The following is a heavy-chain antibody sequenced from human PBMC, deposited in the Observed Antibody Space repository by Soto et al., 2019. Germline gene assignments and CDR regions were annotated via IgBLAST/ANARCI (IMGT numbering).Heavy chain of an antibody. Sequence: GGSLRLSCAASGFTFSSYWMHWGRQAPGKGLVWVSRINSDGSSTSYAASVKGRFTISRDNAKNTLYLQMNSLRAEDTAVYYCASSQPENNWFDPWGQGTLVTV. CDR3: ASSQPENNWFDP. V-gene: IGHV3-74*01. CDR2: INSDGSST. CDR1: GFTFSSYW. J-gene: IGHJ5*02. D-gene: IGHD2-2*01.